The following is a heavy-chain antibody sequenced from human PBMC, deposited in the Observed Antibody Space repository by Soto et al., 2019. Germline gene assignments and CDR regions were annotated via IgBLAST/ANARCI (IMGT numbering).Heavy chain of an antibody. Sequence: PSETLSVTCTVSGGSVSSGSYYWSWIRQPPGKGLEWIGYIYYSGSTNYNPSLKSRVTISVDTSKNQFSLKLSSVTAADTAVYYCARDRGIQLWFDFDYWGQGTLVTVSS. CDR3: ARDRGIQLWFDFDY. CDR1: GGSVSSGSYY. CDR2: IYYSGST. D-gene: IGHD5-18*01. J-gene: IGHJ4*02. V-gene: IGHV4-61*01.